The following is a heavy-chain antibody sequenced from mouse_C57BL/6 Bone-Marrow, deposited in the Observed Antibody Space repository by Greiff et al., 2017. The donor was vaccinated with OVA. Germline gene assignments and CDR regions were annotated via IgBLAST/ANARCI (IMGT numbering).Heavy chain of an antibody. Sequence: QVQLKQPGAELVKPGASVKLSCKASGYTFTSYWMQWVKQRPGQGLEWIGEIDPSDSYTNYNQKFKGKATLTVDTSSSTAYMQLSSLTSEDSAVYYCAREGDYDGDWYFDVWGTGTTVTVSS. CDR2: IDPSDSYT. CDR3: AREGDYDGDWYFDV. D-gene: IGHD2-4*01. V-gene: IGHV1-50*01. J-gene: IGHJ1*03. CDR1: GYTFTSYW.